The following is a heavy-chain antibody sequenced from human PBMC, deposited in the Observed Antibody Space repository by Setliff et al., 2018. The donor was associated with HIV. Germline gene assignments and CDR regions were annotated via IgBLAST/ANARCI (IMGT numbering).Heavy chain of an antibody. J-gene: IGHJ3*02. V-gene: IGHV3-53*01. Sequence: PGGSLRLSCAASGFTVSSNYMSWVRQAPGKGLEWVSVIYSGGSTYYADSVKGRFTISRDNSKNTVYLHMNSLRSEDTAVYYCAKDSEPEYYGASASGEAFDIWGQGTRVTVSS. CDR3: AKDSEPEYYGASASGEAFDI. D-gene: IGHD3-10*01. CDR1: GFTVSSNY. CDR2: IYSGGST.